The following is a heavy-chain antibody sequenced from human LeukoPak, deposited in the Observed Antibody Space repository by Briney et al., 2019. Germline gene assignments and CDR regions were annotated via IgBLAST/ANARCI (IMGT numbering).Heavy chain of an antibody. J-gene: IGHJ4*02. D-gene: IGHD5-24*01. CDR3: ASGRDGYIYYFDY. Sequence: GGSLRLSCAASGFTFSSFTMNWVRQAPGKGLEWVSSISRSSSYIYYADSMKGRFTISRDNARNSLYLQMNSLRAEDTAVYYCASGRDGYIYYFDYWGQGTLVTVSS. CDR2: ISRSSSYI. CDR1: GFTFSSFT. V-gene: IGHV3-21*01.